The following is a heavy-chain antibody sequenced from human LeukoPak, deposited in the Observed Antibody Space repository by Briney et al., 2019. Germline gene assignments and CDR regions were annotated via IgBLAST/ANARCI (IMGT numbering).Heavy chain of an antibody. Sequence: PGRSLRLSCAASGFTFSSYAMHWVRQAPGKGLEWVAVISYDGSNKYYADSVKGRFTISRDTSKNTVYLQMNSLRAEDTAMYYCATTPDIVVVPAAFTAARDDCWGQGTLVTVSS. D-gene: IGHD2-2*01. V-gene: IGHV3-30*14. CDR3: ATTPDIVVVPAAFTAARDDC. CDR2: ISYDGSNK. CDR1: GFTFSSYA. J-gene: IGHJ4*02.